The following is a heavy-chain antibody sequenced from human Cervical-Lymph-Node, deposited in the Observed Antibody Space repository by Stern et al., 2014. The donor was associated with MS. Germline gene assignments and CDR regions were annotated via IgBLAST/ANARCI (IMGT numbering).Heavy chain of an antibody. CDR3: ARGYIAAAGTLKFDP. Sequence: QVQLQQWGAGLLKPSETLSLTCAVYGGSFSGYYWSWIRQPPGKGLEWIGEINHSGSTNYNPSLKSRVTLSVDTSKNQFSLKLSSGTAADTAVYYCARGYIAAAGTLKFDPWGQGTLVTVSS. V-gene: IGHV4-34*01. CDR2: INHSGST. J-gene: IGHJ5*02. CDR1: GGSFSGYY. D-gene: IGHD6-13*01.